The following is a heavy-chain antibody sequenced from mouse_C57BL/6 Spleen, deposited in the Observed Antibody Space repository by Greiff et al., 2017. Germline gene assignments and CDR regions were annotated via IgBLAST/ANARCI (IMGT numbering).Heavy chain of an antibody. CDR3: ARGSNDVYAMDY. J-gene: IGHJ4*01. Sequence: QVQLKQSGAELARPGASVKMSCKASGYTFTSYTMHWVKQRPGQGLEWIGYINPSNGYNKYNQKFKDKAKLTADKSSSTANMQLSSVTSEDSAVYYCARGSNDVYAMDYWGQGTSVTVSS. CDR1: GYTFTSYT. V-gene: IGHV1-4*01. CDR2: INPSNGYN. D-gene: IGHD2-12*01.